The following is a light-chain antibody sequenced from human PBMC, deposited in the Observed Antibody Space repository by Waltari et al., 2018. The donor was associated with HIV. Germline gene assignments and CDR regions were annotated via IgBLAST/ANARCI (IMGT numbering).Light chain of an antibody. CDR1: SSAVTDYSY. CDR3: SSYPSSSVL. Sequence: QSALTQPASVSGSPGQSLTISCPVSSSAVTDYSYVSWYQQHTGEAPKLIIYEVNNRPSGISDRFSGSSSGNTASLTISGLQAEDEADYYCSSYPSSSVLFGGGTKLTVL. CDR2: EVN. V-gene: IGLV2-14*03. J-gene: IGLJ2*01.